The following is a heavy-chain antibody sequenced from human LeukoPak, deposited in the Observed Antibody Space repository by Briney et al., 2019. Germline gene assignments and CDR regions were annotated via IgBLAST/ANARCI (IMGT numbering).Heavy chain of an antibody. CDR1: GGSISSHY. J-gene: IGHJ6*03. Sequence: TSETLSLTCTVSGGSISSHYWTWIRQPPVKGLEWIGDISNSGSTSYNPSLKSRVTISIDTSKNQFSLKLSSVTAADTAVYYCGRDALVGYFSYYYMDVWGKGTTVTVSS. D-gene: IGHD2-15*01. V-gene: IGHV4-59*11. CDR3: GRDALVGYFSYYYMDV. CDR2: ISNSGST.